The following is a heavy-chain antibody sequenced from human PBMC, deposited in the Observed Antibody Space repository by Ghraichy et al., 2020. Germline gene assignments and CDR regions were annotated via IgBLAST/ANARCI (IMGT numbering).Heavy chain of an antibody. CDR1: GGSISSSSYY. CDR3: ARTGYSGEDY. CDR2: IYYSGST. J-gene: IGHJ4*02. Sequence: SETLSLTCTVSGGSISSSSYYWGWIRQPPGKGLEWIGSIYYSGSTYYNPSLKSRVTISVDTSKNQFSLKLSSVTAADTAVYYCARTGYSGEDYWGQGTLVTVSS. D-gene: IGHD6-13*01. V-gene: IGHV4-39*01.